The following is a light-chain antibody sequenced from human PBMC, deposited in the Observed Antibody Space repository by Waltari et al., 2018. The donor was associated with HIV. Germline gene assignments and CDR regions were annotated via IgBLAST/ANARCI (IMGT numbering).Light chain of an antibody. J-gene: IGLJ3*02. CDR1: TSNIGAGYD. CDR2: GNN. CDR3: QSYDSSLSVNWV. V-gene: IGLV1-40*01. Sequence: QSVLTQPPSVSGAPGQRVTISCTGITSNIGAGYDVHWYQHLPGTAPKLLIYGNNNRPSGVPDRFSGSRSGTSSSLAITGLQAEDEAVYYCQSYDSSLSVNWVFGGGTKLTAL.